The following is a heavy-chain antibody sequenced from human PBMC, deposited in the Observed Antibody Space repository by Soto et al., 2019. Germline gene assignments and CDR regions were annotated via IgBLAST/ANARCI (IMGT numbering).Heavy chain of an antibody. D-gene: IGHD3-10*01. V-gene: IGHV3-74*01. Sequence: EVQLVESGGGLVQPGGYLRLSCAASGFTLSGRSMHWVRQAPGKGLVWVSGIDNAGTDSTYADSVKGRFTSSRDNARNMLYLQMNRLRVAVTAVYYCARGWFGPDVWGTGTTVTVSS. CDR3: ARGWFGPDV. CDR1: GFTLSGRS. CDR2: IDNAGTDS. J-gene: IGHJ6*04.